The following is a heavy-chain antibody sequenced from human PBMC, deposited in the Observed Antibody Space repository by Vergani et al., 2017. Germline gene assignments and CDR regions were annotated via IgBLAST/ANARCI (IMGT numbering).Heavy chain of an antibody. D-gene: IGHD3-3*01. J-gene: IGHJ4*02. V-gene: IGHV3-23*01. CDR2: ISGSGGNT. Sequence: EVQLLESGGNLIQPGGSLRLSCGASGFTFSSYAMTWVRLAPGNGLQWVSAISGSGGNTFYTDSVKGRFTISRDNSKDTLYLQMNGLRAEDTAVYYCARDAALRTIFGVVPMDSWGQGTLVSVSS. CDR3: ARDAALRTIFGVVPMDS. CDR1: GFTFSSYA.